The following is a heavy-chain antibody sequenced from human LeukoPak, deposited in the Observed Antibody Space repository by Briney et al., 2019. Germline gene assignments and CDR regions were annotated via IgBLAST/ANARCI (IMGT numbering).Heavy chain of an antibody. Sequence: SETLSLTCTVSGGSISSYYWSWIRQPPGKGLEWIGYIYYSGSTNYNPSLKSRVTISVDTSKNQFSLKLSSVTAADTAVYYCARDRGGRGYDLRWFDPWGQATLVTVSS. J-gene: IGHJ5*02. D-gene: IGHD5-12*01. V-gene: IGHV4-59*01. CDR2: IYYSGST. CDR3: ARDRGGRGYDLRWFDP. CDR1: GGSISSYY.